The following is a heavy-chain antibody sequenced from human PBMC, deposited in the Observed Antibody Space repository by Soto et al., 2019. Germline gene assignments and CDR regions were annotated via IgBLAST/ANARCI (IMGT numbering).Heavy chain of an antibody. D-gene: IGHD3-9*01. V-gene: IGHV4-61*01. CDR1: GGSVSSGSYY. Sequence: SETLSLTCTVSGGSVSSGSYYWSWIRQPPGKGLEWIGYIYYSGSTNYNPSLKSRVTISVDTSKNQFSLKLSSVTAADTAVYYCARVDEEVIWFDPWGQGTLVTVSS. J-gene: IGHJ5*02. CDR2: IYYSGST. CDR3: ARVDEEVIWFDP.